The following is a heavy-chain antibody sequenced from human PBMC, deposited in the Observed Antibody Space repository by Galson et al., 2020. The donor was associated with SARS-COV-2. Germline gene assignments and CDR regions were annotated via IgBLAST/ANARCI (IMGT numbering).Heavy chain of an antibody. CDR2: ISYDGTTR. V-gene: IGHV3-30*04. Sequence: GGSLRLSCAASGFTFSSSAMHWVRQAPGKGLEWVAIISYDGTTRSNSDSVKGRFTISRDISKNTLYLQMISLRPEDTAVYYCARETDDHTGSGEDDWGQGTVGTVAS. D-gene: IGHD3-3*01. J-gene: IGHJ4*02. CDR1: GFTFSSSA. CDR3: ARETDDHTGSGEDD.